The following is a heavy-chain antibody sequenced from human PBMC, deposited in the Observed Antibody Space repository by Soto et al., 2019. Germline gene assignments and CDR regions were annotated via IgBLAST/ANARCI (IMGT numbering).Heavy chain of an antibody. J-gene: IGHJ4*02. CDR2: IIPIFGTA. CDR3: ARDPYYYDSSGYFPYYFDY. Sequence: ASVQVSCKASGGTFSSYAISWVRQAPGQGLEWMGGIIPIFGTANYAQKFQGRVTITADESTSTAYMELSSLRSEDTAVYYCARDPYYYDSSGYFPYYFDYWGQGTLVTVSS. CDR1: GGTFSSYA. V-gene: IGHV1-69*13. D-gene: IGHD3-22*01.